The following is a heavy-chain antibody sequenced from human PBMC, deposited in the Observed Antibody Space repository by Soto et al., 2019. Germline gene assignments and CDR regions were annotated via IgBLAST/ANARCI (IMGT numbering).Heavy chain of an antibody. D-gene: IGHD3-22*01. CDR3: ARLSRPNYYDTSGFFQDNWFDP. J-gene: IGHJ5*02. CDR1: GGTFNSYD. CDR2: IIPIVETP. Sequence: QVQLVQSGAEVKKPGSSMKVSCKASGGTFNSYDINWVRQAPGQGLEWMGGIIPIVETPKYAQKFQGRVTITADESTNTVYMELSSLRSEDTAMYYCARLSRPNYYDTSGFFQDNWFDPWGQGTLVTVSS. V-gene: IGHV1-69*01.